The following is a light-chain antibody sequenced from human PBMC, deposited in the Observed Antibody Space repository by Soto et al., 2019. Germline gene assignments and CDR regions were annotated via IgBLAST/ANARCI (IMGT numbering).Light chain of an antibody. J-gene: IGKJ5*01. CDR2: AAS. CDR3: QQLNIDSYPIT. Sequence: IQLTQSPSSLSASVGDRVTITCRASKGISSYLAWYQQKPGKAPKLLIKAASRLQTGVPSRFSGSGSGTDFTLTISGLQPDDFATYYCQQLNIDSYPITFGQGTRLELK. CDR1: KGISSY. V-gene: IGKV1-9*01.